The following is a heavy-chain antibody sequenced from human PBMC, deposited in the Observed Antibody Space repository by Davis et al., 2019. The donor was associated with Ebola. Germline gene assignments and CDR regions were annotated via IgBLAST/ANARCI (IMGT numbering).Heavy chain of an antibody. J-gene: IGHJ6*02. CDR1: GFTFGDYA. Sequence: GESLKISCTASGFTFGDYAMSWVRQAPGKGLEWVGFIRSKAYGGTTEYAASVKGRFTISRDDSKSIAYLQMNSLKTEDTAVYYCTRDTITIFGVVIREGMDVWGQGTTVTVSS. D-gene: IGHD3-3*01. V-gene: IGHV3-49*04. CDR3: TRDTITIFGVVIREGMDV. CDR2: IRSKAYGGTT.